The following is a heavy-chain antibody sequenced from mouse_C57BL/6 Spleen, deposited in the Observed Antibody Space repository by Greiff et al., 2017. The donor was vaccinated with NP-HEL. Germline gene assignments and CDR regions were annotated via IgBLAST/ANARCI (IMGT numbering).Heavy chain of an antibody. CDR3: GRSYAPTCYVDY. Sequence: EVMLVESEGGLVQPGSSMKLSCTASGFTFSDYYMAWVRQVPEKGLEWVANINYDGSSTYYLDALKSRFIISRDNAKNILYLQMSSLKSEDTATYCWGRSYAPTCYVDYWGQGATLTVSS. CDR2: INYDGSST. CDR1: GFTFSDYY. J-gene: IGHJ2*01. V-gene: IGHV5-16*01. D-gene: IGHD6-5*01.